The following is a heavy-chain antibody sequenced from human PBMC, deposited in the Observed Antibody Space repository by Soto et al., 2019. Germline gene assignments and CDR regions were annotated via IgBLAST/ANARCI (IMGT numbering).Heavy chain of an antibody. CDR3: ASHRLTIPIDY. Sequence: SETLSLTCTVSGGSISSSSYYWGWIRQPPGKGLEWIGSIYYSGSTYYNPSLKSRVTISVDTSKNQFSLKLSSVTAAATPVYYCASHRLTIPIDYWGQGTLVTVSS. CDR1: GGSISSSSYY. D-gene: IGHD3-9*01. V-gene: IGHV4-39*01. J-gene: IGHJ4*02. CDR2: IYYSGST.